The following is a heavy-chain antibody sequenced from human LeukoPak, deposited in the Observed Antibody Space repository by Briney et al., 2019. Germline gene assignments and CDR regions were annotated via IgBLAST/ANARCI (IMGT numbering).Heavy chain of an antibody. V-gene: IGHV1-2*06. J-gene: IGHJ5*02. CDR1: GYTFTGYY. Sequence: ASVKVSCKASGYTFTGYYMHWVRQAPGQGLEWMGRINPNSGGTNYAQKFQGRVTMTRDTSISTAYMELSRLRSDDTAMYYCARPHTVLYNWFDPWGQGTLVTVSP. D-gene: IGHD4-11*01. CDR3: ARPHTVLYNWFDP. CDR2: INPNSGGT.